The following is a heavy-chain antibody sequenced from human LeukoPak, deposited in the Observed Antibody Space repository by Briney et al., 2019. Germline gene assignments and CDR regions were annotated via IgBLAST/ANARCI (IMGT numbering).Heavy chain of an antibody. D-gene: IGHD6-25*01. V-gene: IGHV1-8*01. J-gene: IGHJ6*03. CDR1: GYTFTSYD. CDR3: ARGPFMKQRSYMDV. Sequence: GASVKVSCKASGYTFTSYDINWVRQATGQGLEWMGWMNPNSGNTGYAQKFQGRVTMTRNTSISTAYMELSSLRSEDTVVYYCARGPFMKQRSYMDVWGKGTTVTVSS. CDR2: MNPNSGNT.